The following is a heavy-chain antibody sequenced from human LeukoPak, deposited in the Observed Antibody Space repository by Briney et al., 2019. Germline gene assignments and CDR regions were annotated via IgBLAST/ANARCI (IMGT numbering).Heavy chain of an antibody. CDR2: IYHSGST. CDR3: ARANTYYDILTGYGSGGYYYYMDV. CDR1: GYSISSGYY. J-gene: IGHJ6*03. V-gene: IGHV4-38-2*02. D-gene: IGHD3-9*01. Sequence: SETLSLTCTVSGYSISSGYYWGWIRQPPGKGLEWIGSIYHSGSTYYNPSLKSRVTISVDTSKNQFSLKLSSVTAADTAVYYCARANTYYDILTGYGSGGYYYYMDVWGKGTTVTISS.